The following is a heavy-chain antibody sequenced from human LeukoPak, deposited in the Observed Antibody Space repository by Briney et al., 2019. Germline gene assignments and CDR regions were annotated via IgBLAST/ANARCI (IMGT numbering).Heavy chain of an antibody. CDR1: GFTFSFYW. CDR3: ARGVGPAYCGGDCYSQYFQH. V-gene: IGHV3-74*01. D-gene: IGHD2-21*02. J-gene: IGHJ1*01. Sequence: GGSLRLSCAASGFTFSFYWMHWVRQAPGKGLVWVSRINSDGSNTNYADSVKGRFTISRDNAKNTLYLQMNSLRAEDTAVYYCARGVGPAYCGGDCYSQYFQHWGQGTLVTVSS. CDR2: INSDGSNT.